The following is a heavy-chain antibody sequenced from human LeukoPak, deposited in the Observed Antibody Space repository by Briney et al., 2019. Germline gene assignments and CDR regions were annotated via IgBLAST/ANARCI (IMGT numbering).Heavy chain of an antibody. V-gene: IGHV3-21*01. J-gene: IGHJ4*02. CDR3: ARDGIAGDFDY. Sequence: GGSLRLSCAASEFTFSSYSMNWVRQAPGKGLEWVSSISSSSSYIYYADSVKGRFTISRDSAKNSLYLQMNSLRAEDTAIYYCARDGIAGDFDYWGQGTLVTVSS. D-gene: IGHD6-13*01. CDR1: EFTFSSYS. CDR2: ISSSSSYI.